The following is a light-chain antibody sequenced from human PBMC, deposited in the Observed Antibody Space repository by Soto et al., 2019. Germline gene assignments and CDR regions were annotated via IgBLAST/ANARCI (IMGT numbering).Light chain of an antibody. J-gene: IGLJ1*01. V-gene: IGLV2-14*02. CDR3: ASYKSSVTVV. CDR1: SSDVGSYNL. CDR2: EVT. Sequence: QSVLTQPASVSGSPGQSITISCTGTSSDVGSYNLVSWYQQHPGKAPKLMIYEVTNRPSGVSSRFSGSKSGNTASLTISGLQAEDEADYYCASYKSSVTVVFGSGTKLTVL.